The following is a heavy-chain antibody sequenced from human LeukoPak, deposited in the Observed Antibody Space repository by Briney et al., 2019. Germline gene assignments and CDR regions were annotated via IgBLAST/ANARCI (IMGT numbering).Heavy chain of an antibody. CDR2: ISGSGGST. J-gene: IGHJ5*02. D-gene: IGHD4-17*01. CDR1: GFTLRNYA. CDR3: AKDPTVTTFNWFDP. Sequence: GGSLTHSCAASGFTLRNYAMRWVRQAPGKGLDGVSPISGSGGSTYYADSVKGRFTISRDNSKNTLYLQMNSLRAEDTAVYYCAKDPTVTTFNWFDPWGQGTLVTVSS. V-gene: IGHV3-23*01.